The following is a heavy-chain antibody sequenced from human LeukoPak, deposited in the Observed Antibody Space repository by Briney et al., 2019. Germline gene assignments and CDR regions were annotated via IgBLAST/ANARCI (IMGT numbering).Heavy chain of an antibody. V-gene: IGHV1-18*01. CDR2: VSTYNGNT. D-gene: IGHD1-26*01. CDR3: ARIGSEPVVAATNYFDY. CDR1: GHTFTSYG. J-gene: IGHJ4*02. Sequence: ASVKVSCKTSGHTFTSYGITWVRQAAGQGLEWMGWVSTYNGNTNYAQEVQGRVTMTTDTSTSTAHMELRSLRSGDTAVYYCARIGSEPVVAATNYFDYWGQGTLVTVSS.